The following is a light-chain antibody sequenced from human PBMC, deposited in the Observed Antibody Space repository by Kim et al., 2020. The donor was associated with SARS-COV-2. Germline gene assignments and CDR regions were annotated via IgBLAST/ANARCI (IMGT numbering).Light chain of an antibody. V-gene: IGKV3-20*01. CDR2: GAS. CDR1: QSVSSSY. CDR3: QQYGSSPLT. J-gene: IGKJ4*01. Sequence: LSPGERATLSRRASQSVSSSYLAWYQQKPGQAPRLLIYGASSRATGIPDRFSGSGSGTDFTLTISRLEPEDFAVYYCQQYGSSPLTFGGGTKVEI.